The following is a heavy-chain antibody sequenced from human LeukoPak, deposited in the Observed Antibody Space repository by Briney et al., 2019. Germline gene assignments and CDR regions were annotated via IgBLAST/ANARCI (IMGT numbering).Heavy chain of an antibody. CDR3: ARHRSYTAIVHDAFDI. D-gene: IGHD5-18*01. V-gene: IGHV4-4*07. J-gene: IGHJ3*02. Sequence: SETLSLTSSVAGGSISSYYWSWIRPPAGKGLEWFGCIYTTGSTNYNPSLRSRVTMSVDTSKNLFSLKLSSVSAADTAVYYCARHRSYTAIVHDAFDIWGQGTMVTVSS. CDR2: IYTTGST. CDR1: GGSISSYY.